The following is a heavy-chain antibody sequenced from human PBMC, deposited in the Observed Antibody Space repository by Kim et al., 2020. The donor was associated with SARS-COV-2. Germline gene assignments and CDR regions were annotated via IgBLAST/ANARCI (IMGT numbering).Heavy chain of an antibody. CDR2: IYYSGST. J-gene: IGHJ4*02. Sequence: SETLSLTCTVSGGSISSSRYYWGWIRQPPGKGLEGIGSIYYSGSTYYNPSLKSRVTISVETSKNQFSLKLSSVTAADTAVYYCARVKVVTCIDYWGQGTL. D-gene: IGHD2-15*01. CDR3: ARVKVVTCIDY. V-gene: IGHV4-39*01. CDR1: GGSISSSRYY.